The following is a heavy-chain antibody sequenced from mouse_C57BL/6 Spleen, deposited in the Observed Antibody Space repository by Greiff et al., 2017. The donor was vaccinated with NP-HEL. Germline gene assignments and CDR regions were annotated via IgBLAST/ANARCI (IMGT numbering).Heavy chain of an antibody. V-gene: IGHV1-53*01. D-gene: IGHD1-1*01. CDR1: GYTFTSYW. CDR3: ARVSYGSSPWFAY. J-gene: IGHJ3*01. Sequence: QVQLKQPGTELVKPGASVKLSCKASGYTFTSYWMHWVKQRPGQGLEWIGNINPSNGGTNYNEKFKSKATLTVDKSSSTAYMQLSSLTSEDSAVYYCARVSYGSSPWFAYWGQGTLVTVSA. CDR2: INPSNGGT.